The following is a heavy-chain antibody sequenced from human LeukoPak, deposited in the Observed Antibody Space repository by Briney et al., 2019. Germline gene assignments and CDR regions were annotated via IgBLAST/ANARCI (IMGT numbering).Heavy chain of an antibody. Sequence: ASVNVSCKASGYTFTSYGISWVRQAPGQGLEWMGWISAYNGNTNYAQKLQGRVTMTTDTSTTTAYMELRSLRSDDTAVYYCATLGDVLRLFPLISLDGMDVWGQGTTVTVSS. CDR2: ISAYNGNT. J-gene: IGHJ6*02. CDR3: ATLGDVLRLFPLISLDGMDV. V-gene: IGHV1-18*01. D-gene: IGHD3-3*01. CDR1: GYTFTSYG.